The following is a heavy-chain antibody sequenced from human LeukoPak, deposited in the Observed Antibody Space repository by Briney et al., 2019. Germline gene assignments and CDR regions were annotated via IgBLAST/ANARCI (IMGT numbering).Heavy chain of an antibody. CDR2: IYDSGST. D-gene: IGHD3-10*01. CDR3: ARMIYGSGSYFAFHAFDS. V-gene: IGHV4-59*01. Sequence: SETLSLTCTVSGGSISSYYWGWIRQPPGEGLEWIGYIYDSGSTNYNPPLKSRVTISVATSNNQFSLKLTSVTAADTAVYYCARMIYGSGSYFAFHAFDSWGQGTMVTVSS. CDR1: GGSISSYY. J-gene: IGHJ3*02.